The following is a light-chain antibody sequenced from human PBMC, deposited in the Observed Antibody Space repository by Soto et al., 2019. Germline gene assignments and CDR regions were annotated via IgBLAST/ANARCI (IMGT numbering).Light chain of an antibody. J-gene: IGKJ3*01. Sequence: EIVLTQSPGTLSLSPGERATLSCRASQGVSSNYLAWYQQRPGQAPRLLIYGASYRATGIPARFSGSGSGTDFTLIISSLQSEDFAVYYCQQYDNWPPFTFGPGTKVDIK. CDR2: GAS. CDR3: QQYDNWPPFT. V-gene: IGKV3-15*01. CDR1: QGVSSN.